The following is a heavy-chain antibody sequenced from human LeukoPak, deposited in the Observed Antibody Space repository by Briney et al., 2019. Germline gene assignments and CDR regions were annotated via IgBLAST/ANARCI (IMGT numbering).Heavy chain of an antibody. CDR2: IIPIFGTA. V-gene: IGHV1-69*13. D-gene: IGHD3/OR15-3a*01. Sequence: GASVKVSCKASGGTFSSYAISWVRQAPGQGLEWMGGIIPIFGTANYAQKFQGRVTITADESTSTAYMELSSLRSEDTAVYYCAGDDFSYTGSHWFDPWGQGTLVTVSS. J-gene: IGHJ5*02. CDR3: AGDDFSYTGSHWFDP. CDR1: GGTFSSYA.